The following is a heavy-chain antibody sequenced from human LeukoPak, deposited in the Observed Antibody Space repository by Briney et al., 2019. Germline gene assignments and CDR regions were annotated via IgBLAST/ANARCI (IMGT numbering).Heavy chain of an antibody. CDR2: MNPNSGNT. CDR1: GYTFTSYD. J-gene: IGHJ5*02. D-gene: IGHD3-3*01. Sequence: ASVKVSCKASGYTFTSYDINWVRQATGQGLEWMGWMNPNSGNTGYAQKFQGRVTMTRNTSISTAYMELSSLRSEDTAVYYCARGFDGVTIQNWFDPWGQGTLVTVSS. CDR3: ARGFDGVTIQNWFDP. V-gene: IGHV1-8*01.